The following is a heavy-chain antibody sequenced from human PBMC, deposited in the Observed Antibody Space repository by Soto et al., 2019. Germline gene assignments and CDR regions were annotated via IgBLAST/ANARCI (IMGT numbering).Heavy chain of an antibody. V-gene: IGHV5-10-1*03. CDR1: GYSFTSYW. CDR2: IDPSDSYT. Sequence: EVQLVQSGAEVKKPGESLIISCKGSGYSFTSYWISWVRQMPGKGLEWMGRIDPSDSYTNYSPSFQGHVTISADKSISTAYLQWSSLKASDTAMYYCAREGHCSGGSCYSRTFDPWGQGTLVTVSS. J-gene: IGHJ5*02. CDR3: AREGHCSGGSCYSRTFDP. D-gene: IGHD2-15*01.